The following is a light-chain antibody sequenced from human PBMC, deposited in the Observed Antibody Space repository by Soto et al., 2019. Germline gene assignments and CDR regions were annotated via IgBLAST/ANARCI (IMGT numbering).Light chain of an antibody. CDR2: SAS. Sequence: EVVMTQSPATLSVSPGERVTLSCRASQSVTSNLAWYQERPGQPPRLLIYSASARATGVPARFSGSGSGTEFTLTISSLQSEDFATYYCQHYNSYSEAFGQGTKVELK. V-gene: IGKV3-15*01. J-gene: IGKJ1*01. CDR3: QHYNSYSEA. CDR1: QSVTSN.